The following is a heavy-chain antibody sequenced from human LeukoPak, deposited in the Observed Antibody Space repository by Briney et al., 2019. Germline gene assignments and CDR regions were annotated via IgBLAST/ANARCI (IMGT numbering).Heavy chain of an antibody. J-gene: IGHJ3*02. CDR1: GDSIGSHY. CDR2: IFYVGST. Sequence: SXXLSLTCTVSGDSIGSHYWSWIRQPPGKGLEWIGYIFYVGSTNYNPSLKSRVTISVDTSKNQFSLKLNSVTAADTAVYYCARDYYDSRGEAFDIWGQGTMVTVSS. V-gene: IGHV4-59*11. CDR3: ARDYYDSRGEAFDI. D-gene: IGHD3-22*01.